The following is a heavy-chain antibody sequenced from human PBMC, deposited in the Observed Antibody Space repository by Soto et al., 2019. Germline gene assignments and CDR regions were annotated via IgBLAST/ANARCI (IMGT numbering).Heavy chain of an antibody. D-gene: IGHD3-10*01. Sequence: QVQLVQSGAEVKKPGSSVKVSCKASGDTFNFDTINRVRQAPGLGLEWMGRFNPILSFSNSALKFQGRVTLTANKSTSTAYMVLSSLRSEDTAIYLCATSFSSGSRAFDYWGQGALVTVSS. CDR3: ATSFSSGSRAFDY. CDR2: FNPILSFS. J-gene: IGHJ4*02. V-gene: IGHV1-69*02. CDR1: GDTFNFDT.